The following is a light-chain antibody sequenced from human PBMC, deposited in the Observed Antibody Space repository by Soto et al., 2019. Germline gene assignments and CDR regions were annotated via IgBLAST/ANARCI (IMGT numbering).Light chain of an antibody. Sequence: QSALTQPASVSGSPGQSITISCTGTSSDVGHYNYVSWFQQHPGKAPKLMIYEVSDRPSGVSNRFSGSKSGNTASLTISGLQAEDEAHYFCSSYTTSNTLLFGGGTKLTVL. V-gene: IGLV2-14*03. J-gene: IGLJ2*01. CDR1: SSDVGHYNY. CDR3: SSYTTSNTLL. CDR2: EVS.